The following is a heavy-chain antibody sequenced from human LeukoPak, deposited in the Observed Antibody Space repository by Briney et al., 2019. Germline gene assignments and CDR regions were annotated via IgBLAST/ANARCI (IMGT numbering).Heavy chain of an antibody. CDR3: ARVIPYGSGTRGTNWFDP. J-gene: IGHJ5*02. Sequence: PSETLSLTCAVYGGSFSGYYWSWIRQPPGKGLEWIGEINHSGSTNYNPSLKSRVTISVDTSKNQFSLKLSSVTAADTAVYYCARVIPYGSGTRGTNWFDPWGQGTLVTVSS. CDR1: GGSFSGYY. CDR2: INHSGST. D-gene: IGHD3-10*01. V-gene: IGHV4-34*01.